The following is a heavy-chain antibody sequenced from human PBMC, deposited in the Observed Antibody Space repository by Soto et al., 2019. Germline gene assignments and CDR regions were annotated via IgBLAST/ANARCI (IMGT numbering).Heavy chain of an antibody. CDR2: IGYTGGST. V-gene: IGHV3-23*01. CDR1: RFTFSIYA. J-gene: IGHJ4*02. Sequence: LXLSCAASRFTFSIYAMSWVRQAPVKGLEWVSAIGYTGGSTYYADSVKGRFTISRDNSKNTLYLQMNSLRAEDTAVYYCAKGGGNGYRYFDYWGQGNLVSVSS. CDR3: AKGGGNGYRYFDY. D-gene: IGHD5-12*01.